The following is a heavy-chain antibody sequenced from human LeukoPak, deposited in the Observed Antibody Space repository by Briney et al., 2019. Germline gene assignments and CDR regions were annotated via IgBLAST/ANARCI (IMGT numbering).Heavy chain of an antibody. J-gene: IGHJ4*02. CDR3: ARHLGIQLWFLDY. CDR1: GGSMSSSTYY. CDR2: IYHSGST. V-gene: IGHV4-39*01. D-gene: IGHD5-18*01. Sequence: SETLSLTCTVSGGSMSSSTYYWGWIRQPPGKGLEWIGSIYHSGSTYYNPSLKSRVTISVDTSKNRFSLKLSSVTAADTAVYYCARHLGIQLWFLDYWGQGTLVTVSS.